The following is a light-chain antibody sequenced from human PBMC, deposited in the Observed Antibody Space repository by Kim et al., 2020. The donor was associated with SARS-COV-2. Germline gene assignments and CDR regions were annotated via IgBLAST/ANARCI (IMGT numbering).Light chain of an antibody. CDR2: KSS. CDR1: QTLDNW. V-gene: IGKV1-5*03. Sequence: SASIGDTVTITCRASQTLDNWLAWYQQRPGKAPKLLVYKSSNLQSGVPSRFSGSGSGTEFTLTISSLQPDDFATYYCQQYNSRYTFGQGTKLEIK. J-gene: IGKJ2*01. CDR3: QQYNSRYT.